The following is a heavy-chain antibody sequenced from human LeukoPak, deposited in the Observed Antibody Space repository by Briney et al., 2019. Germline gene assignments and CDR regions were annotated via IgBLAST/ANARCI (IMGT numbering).Heavy chain of an antibody. J-gene: IGHJ4*02. V-gene: IGHV3-64*01. CDR2: ISSNGGST. CDR3: ARDKDWAFDY. CDR1: GFTFSSYA. D-gene: IGHD3/OR15-3a*01. Sequence: PGGSLRLSCAASGFTFSSYAMHWVRQAPGKGLEYVSAISSNGGSTYYANSVKGRFTISRDNSKNTLYLQMGSLRAEDMAVYYCARDKDWAFDYWGQGTLVTVSS.